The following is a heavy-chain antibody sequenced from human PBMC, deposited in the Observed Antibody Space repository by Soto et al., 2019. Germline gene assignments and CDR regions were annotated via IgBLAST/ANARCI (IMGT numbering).Heavy chain of an antibody. CDR3: ARVRLADYSGYGEFDP. V-gene: IGHV4-31*03. Sequence: QVQLQESGPGLVTPSQTLSLTCSVSGGSISSGGYWWSWIRQHPGKGLEWLGYINHSGSTYYNPSPKTRVTISVDTSKNQFSLKLNSVTAADTAFYYCARVRLADYSGYGEFDPWGQGTLVTVSS. CDR1: GGSISSGGYW. J-gene: IGHJ5*02. D-gene: IGHD5-12*01. CDR2: INHSGST.